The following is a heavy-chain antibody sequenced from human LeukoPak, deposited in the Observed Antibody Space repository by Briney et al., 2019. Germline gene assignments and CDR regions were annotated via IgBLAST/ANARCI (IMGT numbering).Heavy chain of an antibody. CDR1: GGSISSGSYY. D-gene: IGHD1-14*01. CDR3: ASNRPDPWYYFDY. CDR2: IYTSGST. Sequence: SETLSLTCTVSGGSISSGSYYWSWIRQPAGKGLEWIGRIYTSGSTNYNPSLKSRVTISEDKSKNQFSLKLSSVTAADTAVYYCASNRPDPWYYFDYWGQGTLVTVSS. J-gene: IGHJ4*02. V-gene: IGHV4-61*02.